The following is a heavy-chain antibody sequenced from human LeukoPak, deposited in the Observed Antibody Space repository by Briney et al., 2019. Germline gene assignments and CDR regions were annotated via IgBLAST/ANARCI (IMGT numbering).Heavy chain of an antibody. CDR1: AHTLPIDY. CDR2: IRFGGGTT. D-gene: IGHD1-14*01. J-gene: IGHJ3*01. Sequence: GASVKVACKASAHTLPIDYMYWVRQAPGQGLEWVGMIRFGGGTTSYEPKFQGRVTTTWDSSTSTAYMGLNSLTSEDTAVYFCASPDGVWGQGTMVTVSS. CDR3: ASPDGV. V-gene: IGHV1-46*01.